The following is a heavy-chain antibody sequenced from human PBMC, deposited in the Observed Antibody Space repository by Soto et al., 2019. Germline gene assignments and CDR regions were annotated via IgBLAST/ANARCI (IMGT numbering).Heavy chain of an antibody. Sequence: GESLKISCQAFGYNFTNYWIGWVRQMPGKGLEWMGIIYPGDSDTRYSPSFQGQVTISADKSISTASLQWSSLKASDTPMYYCARLGGATAGTVLFYWGQGTQVTVSS. J-gene: IGHJ4*01. CDR2: IYPGDSDT. CDR3: ARLGGATAGTVLFY. V-gene: IGHV5-51*01. CDR1: GYNFTNYW. D-gene: IGHD6-13*01.